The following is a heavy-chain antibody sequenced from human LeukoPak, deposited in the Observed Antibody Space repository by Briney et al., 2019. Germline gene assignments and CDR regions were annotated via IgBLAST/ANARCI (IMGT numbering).Heavy chain of an antibody. D-gene: IGHD1-26*01. CDR2: IYPGDSDT. Sequence: GESLKISCKGSGYSFNMYWIGWVRQMPGKGLEWMGIIYPGDSDTRYSPSFQGQVTISADKSINTAYLQWSSLKASDTAMYYCARHQIVGATRSPFDYWGQGTLVTVSS. V-gene: IGHV5-51*01. J-gene: IGHJ4*02. CDR3: ARHQIVGATRSPFDY. CDR1: GYSFNMYW.